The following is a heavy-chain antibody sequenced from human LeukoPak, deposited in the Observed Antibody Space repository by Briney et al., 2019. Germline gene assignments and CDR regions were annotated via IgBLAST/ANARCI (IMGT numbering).Heavy chain of an antibody. CDR2: ISAYNGNT. CDR1: GYTFTSYG. D-gene: IGHD1-26*01. J-gene: IGHJ4*02. Sequence: ASVKVSCKASGYTFTSYGISWVRQAPGQGLEWMGWISAYNGNTNYAQKLQGRVTMTRDMSTSTVYMELSSLRSEDTAVYYCARGRELGATSTFDYWGQGTLVTVSS. V-gene: IGHV1-18*01. CDR3: ARGRELGATSTFDY.